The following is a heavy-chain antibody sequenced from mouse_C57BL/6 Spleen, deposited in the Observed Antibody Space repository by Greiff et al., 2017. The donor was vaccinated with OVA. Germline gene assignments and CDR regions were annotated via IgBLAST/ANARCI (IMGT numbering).Heavy chain of an antibody. J-gene: IGHJ4*01. Sequence: VKLKQPGAELVKPGASVKLSCKASGYTFTSYWMHWVKQRPGQGLEWIGMIHPNSGSTNYNEKFKSKATLTVDKSSSTAYMQLSSLTSEDSAVYYCAREGDYSNWPAMDYWGQGTSVTVSS. CDR2: IHPNSGST. CDR1: GYTFTSYW. V-gene: IGHV1-64*01. CDR3: AREGDYSNWPAMDY. D-gene: IGHD2-5*01.